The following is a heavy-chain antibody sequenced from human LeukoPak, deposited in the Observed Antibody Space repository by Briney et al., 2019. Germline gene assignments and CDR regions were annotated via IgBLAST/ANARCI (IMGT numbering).Heavy chain of an antibody. CDR3: ASSPDYYYYYYMDV. Sequence: ASVTVSCKASGYTFTGYYMHWVRLAPGQGLEWMGWINPNSGGTNYAQKFQGRVTMTRDTSISTAYMELSRLKSDDTAVYYCASSPDYYYYYYMDVWGKGTTVTVSS. V-gene: IGHV1-2*02. CDR2: INPNSGGT. CDR1: GYTFTGYY. J-gene: IGHJ6*03.